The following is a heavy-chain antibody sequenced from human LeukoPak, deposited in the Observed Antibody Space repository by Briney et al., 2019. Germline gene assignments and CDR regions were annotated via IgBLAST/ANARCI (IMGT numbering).Heavy chain of an antibody. CDR3: ARGRRVRGVIPDY. D-gene: IGHD3-10*02. J-gene: IGHJ4*02. CDR2: VHYSGSS. Sequence: SETLSLTCTVSGGSISISVYYWGWIRQPPGKGLEWIGSVHYSGSSYYNPSLKSRVTISVDTSKNQFSLKLSSVTAADTAVYYCARGRRVRGVIPDYWGQGTLVTVSS. CDR1: GGSISISVYY. V-gene: IGHV4-39*07.